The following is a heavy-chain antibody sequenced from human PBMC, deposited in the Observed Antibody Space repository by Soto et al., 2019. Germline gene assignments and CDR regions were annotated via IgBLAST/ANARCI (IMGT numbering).Heavy chain of an antibody. CDR1: GFPFSSYW. CDR2: IKQDGSEK. J-gene: IGHJ4*02. CDR3: ARHYGVYCSTTSCPFDY. Sequence: EVRLVESGGGLVQPGGSLRLSCAASGFPFSSYWMSWVRQAPGKGLEWVANIKQDGSEKYYVDSVKGRFTISRDTAKNSLYLQVNNMRAEDTAVYYCARHYGVYCSTTSCPFDYWGQGTLVTVSS. V-gene: IGHV3-7*01. D-gene: IGHD2-2*01.